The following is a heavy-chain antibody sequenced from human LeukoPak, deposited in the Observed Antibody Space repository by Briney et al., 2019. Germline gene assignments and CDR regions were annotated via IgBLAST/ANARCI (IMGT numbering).Heavy chain of an antibody. Sequence: PSETLSLTCAVYGGSFSDYYWTWLRQPPGRGLEWIGEINHRGRNNYSPSLTSRLTISVDTSKNQFSLKLSSVTAADTAVYYCARPHLGADNYWYFDLWGRGTLATVSS. D-gene: IGHD1-26*01. V-gene: IGHV4-34*01. J-gene: IGHJ2*01. CDR3: ARPHLGADNYWYFDL. CDR1: GGSFSDYY. CDR2: INHRGRN.